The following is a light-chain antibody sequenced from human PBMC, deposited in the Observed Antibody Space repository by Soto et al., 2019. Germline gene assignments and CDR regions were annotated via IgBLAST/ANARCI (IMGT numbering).Light chain of an antibody. CDR1: QSVSSSY. CDR2: GAS. J-gene: IGKJ1*01. V-gene: IGKV3-20*01. Sequence: EIVLTQSPGTLSLSPGERATLSCRASQSVSSSYLAWYQQEPGQAPRLLIYGASSRATGIPDRFSGSWSGTDFTLTISRLEPEDFAVYYCQQYGSYRTFGQGTKVDIK. CDR3: QQYGSYRT.